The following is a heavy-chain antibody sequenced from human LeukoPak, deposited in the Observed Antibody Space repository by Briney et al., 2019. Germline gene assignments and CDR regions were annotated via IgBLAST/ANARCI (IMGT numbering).Heavy chain of an antibody. CDR3: ATGYYYDSSGYYSTDYYFDY. V-gene: IGHV3-33*01. J-gene: IGHJ4*02. D-gene: IGHD3-22*01. Sequence: GGSLRLSCAAPGFTFSSYGMHWVRQAPGKGLEWVAVIWYDGSNKYYADSVKGRFTISRDNSKNTLYLQMNSLRAEDTAVYYCATGYYYDSSGYYSTDYYFDYWGQGTLVTVSS. CDR1: GFTFSSYG. CDR2: IWYDGSNK.